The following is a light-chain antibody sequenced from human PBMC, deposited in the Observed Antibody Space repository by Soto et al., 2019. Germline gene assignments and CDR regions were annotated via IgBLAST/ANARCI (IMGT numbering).Light chain of an antibody. CDR1: SSDVGGYNY. V-gene: IGLV2-14*01. Sequence: QSVLTQPASVSGSPGQSITISCTGTSSDVGGYNYVSWYQQHPGKAPKPITYEVSNRPSGVSNPFSDSKYGNTASLTISGLQADYEAYYYSRSYTSSSTRVFGGGTKDTVL. J-gene: IGLJ3*02. CDR2: EVS. CDR3: RSYTSSSTRV.